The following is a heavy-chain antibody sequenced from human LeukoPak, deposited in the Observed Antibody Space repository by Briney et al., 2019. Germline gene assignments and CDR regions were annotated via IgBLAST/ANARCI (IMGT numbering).Heavy chain of an antibody. CDR2: INHSGST. Sequence: SETLSLTCAVYGGSFSGHYWSWIRQPPGKGLEWIGEINHSGSTNYNPSLKSRVTISVDTSKNQFSLKLRSVTAADTAVYFCARCPPGYYDSSGYYQGYYYNGMDVWGQGTTVTVSS. V-gene: IGHV4-34*01. CDR3: ARCPPGYYDSSGYYQGYYYNGMDV. D-gene: IGHD3-22*01. J-gene: IGHJ6*02. CDR1: GGSFSGHY.